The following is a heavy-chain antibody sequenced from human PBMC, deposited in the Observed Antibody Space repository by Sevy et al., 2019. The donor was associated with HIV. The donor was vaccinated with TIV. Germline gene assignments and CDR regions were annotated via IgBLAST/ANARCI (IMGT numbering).Heavy chain of an antibody. CDR3: AKVYYYDSGTVIPRGMDV. D-gene: IGHD3-10*01. J-gene: IGHJ6*02. CDR2: ISGSGFST. CDR1: GFTFDNNA. Sequence: GESLKISCAASGFTFDNNAMYWVRQAPGKGLEWVSAISGSGFSTNYAGSVKGRFTISRDISKTTLYLQMNSLRAEDTAVYYCAKVYYYDSGTVIPRGMDVWGQGTTVTVSS. V-gene: IGHV3-23*01.